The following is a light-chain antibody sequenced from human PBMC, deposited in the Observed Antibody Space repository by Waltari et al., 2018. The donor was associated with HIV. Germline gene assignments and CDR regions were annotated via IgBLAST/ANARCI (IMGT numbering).Light chain of an antibody. CDR2: KNY. V-gene: IGLV1-47*01. Sequence: QSVLTQPPSASGTPGQTVTISCSGSSSNIGNDNVYWYQQLPGMTPKLLIYKNYEGPSGVPDGCAGSKAGTSASLAISGLRSQDEADYYCVGWDGSLSGYVFGAGTKVTVL. CDR3: VGWDGSLSGYV. CDR1: SSNIGNDN. J-gene: IGLJ1*01.